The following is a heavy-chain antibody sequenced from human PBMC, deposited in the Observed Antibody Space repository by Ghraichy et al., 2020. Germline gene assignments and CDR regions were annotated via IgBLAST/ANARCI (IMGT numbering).Heavy chain of an antibody. D-gene: IGHD2-15*01. V-gene: IGHV4-59*08. Sequence: SQTLSLTCTVSGGSISSYYWSWIRQPPGKGLEWIGYIYYSGSTNYNPSLKSRVTISVDTSKNQFSLKLSSVTAADTAVYYCARAGGDCSGGSCYRPYCYYGMEVWGQGTTVIVSS. CDR2: IYYSGST. CDR1: GGSISSYY. CDR3: ARAGGDCSGGSCYRPYCYYGMEV. J-gene: IGHJ6*02.